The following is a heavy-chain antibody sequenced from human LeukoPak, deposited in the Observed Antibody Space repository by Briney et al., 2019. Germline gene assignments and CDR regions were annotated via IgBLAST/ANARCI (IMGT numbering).Heavy chain of an antibody. CDR3: ARVEGFGSGCCHY. V-gene: IGHV3-48*03. J-gene: IGHJ4*02. CDR1: GFTFSSYE. D-gene: IGHD6-19*01. Sequence: TAGSLRLSCAASGFTFSSYEMNWFRQAPGKGLEWVSYISNGASTTYYADSVKGRFTISRDNAKNSLYLQINSLRAEDTAVYYCARVEGFGSGCCHYWGQGTLVTVCS. CDR2: ISNGASTT.